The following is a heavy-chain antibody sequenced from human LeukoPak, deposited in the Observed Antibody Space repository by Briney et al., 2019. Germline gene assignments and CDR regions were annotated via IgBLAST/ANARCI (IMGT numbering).Heavy chain of an antibody. CDR3: AKVVGMCDY. V-gene: IGHV3-23*01. D-gene: IGHD2-21*01. J-gene: IGHJ4*02. CDR2: ISGGGGST. Sequence: GGSLRLPCAASGFTFSNYAMSWVRQAPGKGLEWVSGISGGGGSTDYADSVKGRFTISRDNSKNTLYLQMNSLRAEDTAVYYCAKVVGMCDYWGQGTLVTVSS. CDR1: GFTFSNYA.